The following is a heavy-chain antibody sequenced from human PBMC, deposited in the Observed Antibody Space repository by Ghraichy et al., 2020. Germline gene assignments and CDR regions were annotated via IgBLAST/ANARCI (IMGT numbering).Heavy chain of an antibody. CDR1: GGSVSSATYY. Sequence: SQTLSLTCTVSGGSVSSATYYWSWVRQPPGKGLEWIGNIYYSGTTNYNPSLKSRVTISVDTSKNQFSLKVNSVTPADTAVYYCARELGGASRPLDYWGQGTLVTVSS. J-gene: IGHJ4*02. CDR3: ARELGGASRPLDY. V-gene: IGHV4-61*01. D-gene: IGHD6-6*01. CDR2: IYYSGTT.